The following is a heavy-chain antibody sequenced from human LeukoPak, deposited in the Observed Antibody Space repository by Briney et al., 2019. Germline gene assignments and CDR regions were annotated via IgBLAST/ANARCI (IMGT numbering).Heavy chain of an antibody. V-gene: IGHV4-34*01. CDR1: GGSFSGYY. J-gene: IGHJ4*02. D-gene: IGHD2-15*01. Sequence: PSETLSLTCAVYGGSFSGYYWSWIRQPPGKGLEWIGEINHSGSTNYNPSLKSRVTISVDTSKNQFSLKLSSVTAADTAVYYCARAVFSYCSGGSCPYFDYWGQGTLVTVSS. CDR2: INHSGST. CDR3: ARAVFSYCSGGSCPYFDY.